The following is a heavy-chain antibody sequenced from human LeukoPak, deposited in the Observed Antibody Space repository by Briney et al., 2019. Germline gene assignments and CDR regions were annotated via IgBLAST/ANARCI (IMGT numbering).Heavy chain of an antibody. CDR3: ASRASYYDFWSGYSRKPDAFDI. CDR1: GFTFSSYS. V-gene: IGHV3-21*04. D-gene: IGHD3-3*01. CDR2: ISSSGSTI. Sequence: GGSLRLSCAASGFTFSSYSMNWVRQAPGKGLEWVSSISSSGSTIYYADSVKGRFTISRDNAKNSLYLQMNSLRAEDTAVYYCASRASYYDFWSGYSRKPDAFDIWGQGTMVTVSS. J-gene: IGHJ3*02.